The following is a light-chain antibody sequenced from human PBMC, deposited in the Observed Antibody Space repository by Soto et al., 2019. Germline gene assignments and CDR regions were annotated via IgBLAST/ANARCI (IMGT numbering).Light chain of an antibody. J-gene: IGKJ5*01. V-gene: IGKV1-9*01. CDR2: EAS. Sequence: EIQLGQSPSVRAACVGERVRIACVSCHDSSTYLAWYQQKPGKAPKLMIYEASTLQSGVPSRFSGSGSGTEFTLTISALLPEDFATYHCHHLNFLPFTFGQGTRLEI. CDR3: HHLNFLPFT. CDR1: HDSSTY.